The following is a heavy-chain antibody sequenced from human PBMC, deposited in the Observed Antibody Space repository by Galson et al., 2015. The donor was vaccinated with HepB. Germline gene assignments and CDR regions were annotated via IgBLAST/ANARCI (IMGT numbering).Heavy chain of an antibody. CDR3: ATYPPPVPPYYYYYMDV. D-gene: IGHD3-16*01. CDR1: GYTFTSYY. V-gene: IGHV1-46*01. Sequence: SVKVSCKASGYTFTSYYMHWVRQAPGQGLEWMGIINPSGGSTSYAQKFQGRVTMTRDTSTSTVYMELSSLRSEDTAVYYCATYPPPVPPYYYYYMDVWGKGTTVTVSS. J-gene: IGHJ6*03. CDR2: INPSGGST.